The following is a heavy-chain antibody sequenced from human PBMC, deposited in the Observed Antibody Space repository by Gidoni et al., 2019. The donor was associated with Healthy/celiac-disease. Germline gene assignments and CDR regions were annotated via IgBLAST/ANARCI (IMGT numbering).Heavy chain of an antibody. J-gene: IGHJ4*02. Sequence: QVQLVQSGAEVKKPGSSVKVSCKASGGTFSSYAISWVRQAPGQGLEWMGGIIPIFGTANYAQKFQGRVTITADKSTSTAYMELSSLRSEDTAVYYCAGGDDSSGYYYVGTGTFDYWGQGTLVTVSS. CDR2: IIPIFGTA. D-gene: IGHD3-22*01. CDR1: GGTFSSYA. V-gene: IGHV1-69*06. CDR3: AGGDDSSGYYYVGTGTFDY.